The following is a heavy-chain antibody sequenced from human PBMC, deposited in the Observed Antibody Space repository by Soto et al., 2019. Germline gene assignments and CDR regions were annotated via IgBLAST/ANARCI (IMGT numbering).Heavy chain of an antibody. V-gene: IGHV4-59*01. D-gene: IGHD6-13*01. CDR1: AGSISGYY. J-gene: IGHJ5*02. CDR3: ARVSRIAISDTWFVP. CDR2: LHYSGSA. Sequence: PSETLSLTCPVSAGSISGYYWSWLRQPPGKELELIAYLHYSGSAYYNPSLRSRVTISIPTSKNQFSLKVSSVNAADTAVYYCARVSRIAISDTWFVPWGQGTLVTVCS.